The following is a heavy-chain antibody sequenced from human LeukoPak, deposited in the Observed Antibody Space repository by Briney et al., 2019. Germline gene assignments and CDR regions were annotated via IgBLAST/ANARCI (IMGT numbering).Heavy chain of an antibody. CDR3: ARELGGNGFQH. CDR2: IIPIFGTA. D-gene: IGHD4-23*01. J-gene: IGHJ1*01. V-gene: IGHV1-69*05. CDR1: GGTFSSYA. Sequence: SVKVSCKASGGTFSSYAISWVRQAPGQGLEWMGRIIPIFGTANYAQKCQGRVTITTDESTSTAYMELSSLRSEDTAVCYCARELGGNGFQHWGQGTLGTVSS.